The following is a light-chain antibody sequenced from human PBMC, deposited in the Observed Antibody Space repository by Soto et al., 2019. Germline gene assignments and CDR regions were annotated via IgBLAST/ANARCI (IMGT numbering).Light chain of an antibody. Sequence: QSVLTQPRSVSGSPGQSVTISCTGTSSDVGGYNYVSWYQQHPGKAPKLMIYDVSKRPSGVPDRFSGSKSGNTASLTISGLQGEDEADYYCCSYAGSYTVVFGGGTKLTVL. CDR2: DVS. J-gene: IGLJ2*01. CDR1: SSDVGGYNY. V-gene: IGLV2-11*01. CDR3: CSYAGSYTVV.